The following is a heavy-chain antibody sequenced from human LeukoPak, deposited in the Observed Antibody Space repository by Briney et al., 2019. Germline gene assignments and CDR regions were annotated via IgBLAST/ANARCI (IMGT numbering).Heavy chain of an antibody. J-gene: IGHJ4*02. CDR2: INSDGSST. V-gene: IGHV3-74*01. CDR1: GFTFSSYW. Sequence: GGSLRLSCAASGFTFSSYWMHWVRQAPGKGLVWVSRINSDGSSTSYAESVKGRFTISRDNAKNTLYLQMNSLRAEDTAVYYCARGRNSYGPGDYWGQGTLVTVSS. CDR3: ARGRNSYGPGDY. D-gene: IGHD5-18*01.